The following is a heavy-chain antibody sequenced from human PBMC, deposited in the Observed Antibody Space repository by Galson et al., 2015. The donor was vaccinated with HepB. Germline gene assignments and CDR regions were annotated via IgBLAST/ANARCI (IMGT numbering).Heavy chain of an antibody. Sequence: SLRLSCAASGFTFSSYAMHWVRQAPGKGLEYVSAISSNGGSTYYADSVKGRFTISRDNSKNTLYLQMSSLRAEDTAVYYCVKDKKYGDYWIVGNYWGQGTLVTVSS. V-gene: IGHV3-64D*06. D-gene: IGHD4-17*01. CDR2: ISSNGGST. CDR1: GFTFSSYA. J-gene: IGHJ4*02. CDR3: VKDKKYGDYWIVGNY.